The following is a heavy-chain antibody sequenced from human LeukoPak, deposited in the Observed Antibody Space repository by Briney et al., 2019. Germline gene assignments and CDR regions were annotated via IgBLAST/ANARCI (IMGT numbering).Heavy chain of an antibody. CDR2: ISYDGSNK. J-gene: IGHJ4*02. D-gene: IGHD6-19*01. Sequence: GRSLRLSCAASGFTFSSYGMHWVRQAPGKGLEWVAVISYDGSNKYYADSVKGRFTISRDNSKNTLYLQMNSLRAEATAVYYCAKMGSGWSIDYWGQGTLVTVSS. CDR3: AKMGSGWSIDY. V-gene: IGHV3-30*18. CDR1: GFTFSSYG.